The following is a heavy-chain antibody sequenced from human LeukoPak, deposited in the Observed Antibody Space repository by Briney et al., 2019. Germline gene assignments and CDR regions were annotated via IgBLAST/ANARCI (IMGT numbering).Heavy chain of an antibody. Sequence: KPSETLSLTCTVSGGSITGYYWNWIRQPAGQGLEWLGRVYSSGVGNYNPSLTSRVTMSVDTSKNQFSLKLTSLTAADTAVYYCARGEFLHEIDSSGYFVYWGQGTLVTVSS. J-gene: IGHJ4*02. D-gene: IGHD3-22*01. CDR1: GGSITGYY. V-gene: IGHV4-4*07. CDR2: VYSSGVG. CDR3: ARGEFLHEIDSSGYFVY.